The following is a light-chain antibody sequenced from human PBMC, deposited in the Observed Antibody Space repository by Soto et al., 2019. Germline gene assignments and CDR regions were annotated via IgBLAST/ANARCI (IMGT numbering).Light chain of an antibody. J-gene: IGLJ1*01. CDR2: DVT. CDR3: TSFTSGSTPYV. CDR1: SNDVGGFNY. V-gene: IGLV2-14*03. Sequence: QSALTQPASVSGSPGQSITISCTGTSNDVGGFNYVSWYQQFPGKAPKLVTYDVTHRTSGVSDRFSGSRSSNTASLTISGLQAEDEADYYCTSFTSGSTPYVLGTGTKLTVL.